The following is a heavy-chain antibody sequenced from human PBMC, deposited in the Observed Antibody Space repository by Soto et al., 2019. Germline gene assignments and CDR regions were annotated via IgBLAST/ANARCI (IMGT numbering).Heavy chain of an antibody. D-gene: IGHD2-2*01. J-gene: IGHJ4*02. CDR1: RGSINNYY. CDR3: ARVISSRDEYFDY. Sequence: PSETLSLTCTVSRGSINNYYWTLIRQPPGKGLEWIGYVSYSGRTNYNPSLKSRVNMFVDKSKNQFSLNLTSVTAADTAVYYCARVISSRDEYFDYWGQGTVVTVSS. V-gene: IGHV4-59*01. CDR2: VSYSGRT.